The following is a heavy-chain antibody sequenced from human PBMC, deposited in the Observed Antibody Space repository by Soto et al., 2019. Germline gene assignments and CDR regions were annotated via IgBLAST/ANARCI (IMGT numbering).Heavy chain of an antibody. J-gene: IGHJ3*02. Sequence: LRLSCAASGFTFSSYSMNWVRQAPGKGLEWVSSISSSSSYIYYADSVKGRFTISRDNAKNSLYLQMNSLRAEDTAVYYCARERLWFGESQGVFDIWGQGTMVTVSS. CDR1: GFTFSSYS. V-gene: IGHV3-21*01. D-gene: IGHD3-10*01. CDR2: ISSSSSYI. CDR3: ARERLWFGESQGVFDI.